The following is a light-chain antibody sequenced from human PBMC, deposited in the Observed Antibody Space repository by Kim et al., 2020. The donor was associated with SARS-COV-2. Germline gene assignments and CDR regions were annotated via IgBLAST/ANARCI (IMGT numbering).Light chain of an antibody. Sequence: DIQMTQSPSSLSASMGYRVTITCRASQGISSYLHWYQQKPGKAPKLLIYAASNSQSGVPSNFSGSGSGTDLTLTISSLQPEVFATYCCQQSYSSPRTFGQGTKVDIK. CDR2: AAS. CDR3: QQSYSSPRT. CDR1: QGISSY. V-gene: IGKV1-39*01. J-gene: IGKJ1*01.